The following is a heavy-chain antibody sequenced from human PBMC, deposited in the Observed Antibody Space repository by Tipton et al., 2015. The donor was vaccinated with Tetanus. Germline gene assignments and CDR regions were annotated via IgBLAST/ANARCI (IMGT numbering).Heavy chain of an antibody. CDR1: GDSVSSNSAA. CDR3: ARDRMVRGVIGYYYYGMDV. D-gene: IGHD3-10*01. CDR2: TYYRSKWYN. J-gene: IGHJ6*02. V-gene: IGHV6-1*01. Sequence: TLSLTCAISGDSVSSNSAAWNWIRQSPSRGLEWLGRTYYRSKWYNDYAVSVKSRITINPDTSKNQFSLQLNSVTPEDTAVYYCARDRMVRGVIGYYYYGMDVWGQGTTVTVSS.